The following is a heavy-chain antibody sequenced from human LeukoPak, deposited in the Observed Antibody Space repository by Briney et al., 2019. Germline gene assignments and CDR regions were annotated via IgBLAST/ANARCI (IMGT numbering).Heavy chain of an antibody. J-gene: IGHJ4*02. Sequence: GGSLRLSCAASGFTFSDYYMSWVRQAPGKGLEWVSDISSRSSYTTYADSVKSRFTISRDNAKNSLYLQMIRLRAEDTAIYYCAREGGSWDLIRLFDHWGQGTLVTVSS. CDR2: ISSRSSYT. CDR3: AREGGSWDLIRLFDH. D-gene: IGHD1-26*01. V-gene: IGHV3-11*05. CDR1: GFTFSDYY.